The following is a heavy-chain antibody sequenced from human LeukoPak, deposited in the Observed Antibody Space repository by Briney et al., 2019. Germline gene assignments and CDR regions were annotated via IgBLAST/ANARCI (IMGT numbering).Heavy chain of an antibody. J-gene: IGHJ5*02. D-gene: IGHD3-3*01. Sequence: PSETLSLTCTVSGGSISSYYWSWIRQPPGKGLEWIGYIYYSGSTNYNPSLKSRVTISVDTSKNQFSLKLSPVTAADTAVYYCARERGECFWSGYYYHWGQGTLVTVSS. CDR2: IYYSGST. CDR1: GGSISSYY. V-gene: IGHV4-59*01. CDR3: ARERGECFWSGYYYH.